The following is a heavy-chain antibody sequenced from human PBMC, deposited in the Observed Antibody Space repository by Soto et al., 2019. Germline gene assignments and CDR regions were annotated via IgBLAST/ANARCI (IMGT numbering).Heavy chain of an antibody. CDR1: GFTFSNAW. Sequence: PGGSLRLSCAASGFTFSNAWMSWVRQAPGKGLEWVGRIKSKTDGGTTDYAAPVKGRFTISRDDSKNTLYLQMNSLKTADTAVYYCITVWYDYIWGSYRRTNDAFDIWGQGTMVTASS. CDR3: ITVWYDYIWGSYRRTNDAFDI. CDR2: IKSKTDGGTT. V-gene: IGHV3-15*01. J-gene: IGHJ3*02. D-gene: IGHD3-16*02.